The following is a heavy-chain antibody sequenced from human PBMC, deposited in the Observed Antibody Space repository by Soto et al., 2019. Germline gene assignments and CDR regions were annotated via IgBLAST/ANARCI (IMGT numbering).Heavy chain of an antibody. D-gene: IGHD5-18*01. J-gene: IGHJ4*02. CDR3: VSDRGYGHASVPYS. V-gene: IGHV3-30*03. CDR1: GFTFTSYG. Sequence: QAHLVESGGGVVQPGRSLRLSCAASGFTFTSYGMHWVRQAPGTRLEWVAVISYDGGLQHYADSVKGRFTSSRDNSKNIVLLKMNSLRAEDTAVYYCVSDRGYGHASVPYSWGQGTLVSVSS. CDR2: ISYDGGLQ.